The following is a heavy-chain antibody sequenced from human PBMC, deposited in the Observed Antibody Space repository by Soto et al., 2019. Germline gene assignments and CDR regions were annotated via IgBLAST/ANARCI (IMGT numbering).Heavy chain of an antibody. CDR1: GFTFSSNW. CDR2: IKQDGSEK. V-gene: IGHV3-7*01. CDR3: ARESGLNGMDV. Sequence: GGSLRLSCAASGFTFSSNWMSWVRQAPGKGLEWVANIKQDGSEKFYVDSVKGRFTISRDNAKNSLYLQMNSLRAEDTAVYYCARESGLNGMDVWAQGTTVTVS. D-gene: IGHD6-19*01. J-gene: IGHJ6*02.